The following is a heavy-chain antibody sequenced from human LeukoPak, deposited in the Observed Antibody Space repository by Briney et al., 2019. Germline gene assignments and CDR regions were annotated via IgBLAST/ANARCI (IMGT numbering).Heavy chain of an antibody. CDR2: INHSGST. V-gene: IGHV4-34*01. CDR3: ARSPHYYGSGSQYYFDY. CDR1: GGSISSYY. J-gene: IGHJ4*02. Sequence: SETLSLTCTVSGGSISSYYWSWIRQPPGKGLEWIGEINHSGSTNYNPSLKSRVTISVDTSKNQFSLKLSSVTAADTAVYYCARSPHYYGSGSQYYFDYWGQGTLVTVSS. D-gene: IGHD3-10*01.